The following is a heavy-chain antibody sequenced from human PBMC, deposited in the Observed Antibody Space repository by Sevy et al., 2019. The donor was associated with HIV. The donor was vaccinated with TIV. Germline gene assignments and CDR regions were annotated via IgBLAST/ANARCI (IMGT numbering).Heavy chain of an antibody. CDR1: GFPFSSHW. Sequence: GGSLRLSCKASGFPFSSHWMHWVRQCPGQGLGWGSGINSDDTSIPYADSVKARFTISRDNVKNTLYLQMRSLRAEDTALYYCARGSGVAFDYWGKGTLVTISS. D-gene: IGHD3-10*01. CDR2: INSDDTSI. J-gene: IGHJ4*02. V-gene: IGHV3-74*01. CDR3: ARGSGVAFDY.